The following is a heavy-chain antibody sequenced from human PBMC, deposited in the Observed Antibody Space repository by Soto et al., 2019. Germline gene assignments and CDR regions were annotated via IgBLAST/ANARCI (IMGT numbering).Heavy chain of an antibody. J-gene: IGHJ6*02. Sequence: QVQLVQSGAEVKKPGASVKVSCKASGYTFTSYGISWVRQAPGQGLEWMGWISAYNGNTNYAQKLQGRVTMTTDTSTSTAYMELRRLSSDDTAVYYCARDRPVESGSYHYYYGMDVWGQGTTVTVSS. D-gene: IGHD1-26*01. CDR3: ARDRPVESGSYHYYYGMDV. CDR1: GYTFTSYG. CDR2: ISAYNGNT. V-gene: IGHV1-18*01.